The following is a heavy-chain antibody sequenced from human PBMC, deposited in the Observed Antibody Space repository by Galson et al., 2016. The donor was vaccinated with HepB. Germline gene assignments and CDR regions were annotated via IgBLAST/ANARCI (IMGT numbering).Heavy chain of an antibody. CDR2: ISCDAINK. Sequence: SLRLSCAVSGFTFGDYAMHWVRQAPGKGLEWVALISCDAINKFYADSVKGRFTISRDNSKNTLYLQMDSLRPEDTAVYYCARDLYDSSGYPGLGYFWGQGTLVTVSS. V-gene: IGHV3-30-3*01. J-gene: IGHJ4*02. CDR3: ARDLYDSSGYPGLGYF. CDR1: GFTFGDYA. D-gene: IGHD3-22*01.